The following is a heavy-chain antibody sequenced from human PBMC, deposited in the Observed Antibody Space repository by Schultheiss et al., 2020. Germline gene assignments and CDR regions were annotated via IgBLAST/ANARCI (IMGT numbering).Heavy chain of an antibody. J-gene: IGHJ3*02. CDR2: FSWNSGSV. CDR1: GFTFSNYW. CDR3: ARDRDIGADPDAFDI. D-gene: IGHD5-12*01. Sequence: GGSLRLSCTASGFTFSNYWMHWVRQAPGKGLEWVSGFSWNSGSVGYADSVKGRFTISRDNSKNTLYLQMNSLRAEDTAVYYCARDRDIGADPDAFDIWGQGTMVTVSS. V-gene: IGHV3-74*01.